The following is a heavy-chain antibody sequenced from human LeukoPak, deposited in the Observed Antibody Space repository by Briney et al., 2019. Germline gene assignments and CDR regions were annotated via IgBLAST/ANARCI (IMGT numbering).Heavy chain of an antibody. J-gene: IGHJ6*04. CDR3: AQVRRDSLAGSLGV. CDR2: ISWNSSSI. V-gene: IGHV3-9*03. CDR1: GFTFDDYA. Sequence: GGSVRLSRAASGFTFDDYAMHWVRQAPGKGLEWVSGISWNSSSIGYADSVKGRFTISRDNAKNSLYLQMNSLRAEDMDLYYRAQVRRDSLAGSLGVWGKRTTVTVCS. D-gene: IGHD3-9*01.